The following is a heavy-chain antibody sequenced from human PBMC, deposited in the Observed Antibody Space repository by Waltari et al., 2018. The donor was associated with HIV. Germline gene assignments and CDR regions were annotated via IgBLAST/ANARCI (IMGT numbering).Heavy chain of an antibody. V-gene: IGHV3-73*02. D-gene: IGHD2-21*01. J-gene: IGHJ3*02. CDR2: IRSKANSYAT. CDR1: GLTSGCAA. Sequence: EVQLVESGGGLVQPGGSLKLSCDASGLTSGCAALHWVRQASGKGLEWVGRIRSKANSYATAYAASVKGRFTISRDDSKNMAYLQMNSLKTEDTAVYYCTRLPINDAFDIWGQGTMVTVSS. CDR3: TRLPINDAFDI.